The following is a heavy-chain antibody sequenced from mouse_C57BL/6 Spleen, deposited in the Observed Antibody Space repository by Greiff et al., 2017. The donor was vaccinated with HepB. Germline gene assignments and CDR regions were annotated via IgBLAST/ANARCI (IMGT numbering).Heavy chain of an antibody. J-gene: IGHJ3*01. CDR3: ARSRETVVGRGFAY. CDR1: GYTFTSYW. Sequence: QVQLQQPGAELVMPGASVKLSCKASGYTFTSYWMHWVKQRPGQGLEWIGEIDPSDSYTNYNQKFKGKSTLTVDKSSSTAYMQLSSLTSEDSAVYYCARSRETVVGRGFAYWGQGTLVTVSA. V-gene: IGHV1-69*01. D-gene: IGHD1-1*01. CDR2: IDPSDSYT.